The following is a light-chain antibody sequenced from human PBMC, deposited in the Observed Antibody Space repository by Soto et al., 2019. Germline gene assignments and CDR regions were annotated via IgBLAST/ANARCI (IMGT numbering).Light chain of an antibody. Sequence: DIQLTQSPSFLSASVGDRVTITCRASQGISSYLAWYQQKPGKAPKLLIYAASTLQSRVPSRFSGSESGTEFTLTISSLQPEYFATYYCQQLNSYPLTFGGGTKVEIK. J-gene: IGKJ4*01. CDR1: QGISSY. V-gene: IGKV1-9*01. CDR3: QQLNSYPLT. CDR2: AAS.